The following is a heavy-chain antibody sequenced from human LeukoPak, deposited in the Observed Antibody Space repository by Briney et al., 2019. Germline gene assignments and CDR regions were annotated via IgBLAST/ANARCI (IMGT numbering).Heavy chain of an antibody. CDR3: ARILPSPGAANYFDY. CDR1: GYTFTGYY. CDR2: INPNSGGT. D-gene: IGHD3-3*02. J-gene: IGHJ4*02. V-gene: IGHV1-2*02. Sequence: ASVKVSCKASGYTFTGYYMHWVRQAPGQGLEWIGWINPNSGGTNYAQKFQGRVTMTRDTSISTAYMELSRLRSDDTAVYYCARILPSPGAANYFDYWGQGTLVTVSS.